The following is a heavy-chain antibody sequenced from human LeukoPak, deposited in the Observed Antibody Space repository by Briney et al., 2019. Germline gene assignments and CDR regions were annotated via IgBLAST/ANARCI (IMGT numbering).Heavy chain of an antibody. CDR3: AKVRSIAAAEAIDY. CDR1: GFTFSSYA. J-gene: IGHJ4*02. Sequence: GGSLRLPCAASGFTFSSYAMSWVRQAPGKGLEWVSDVSGTGGSTYYADSVKGRFTISRDNSKNTLYLQMNSLRAEDTAVYYCAKVRSIAAAEAIDYWGQGTLVTVSS. V-gene: IGHV3-23*01. D-gene: IGHD6-13*01. CDR2: VSGTGGST.